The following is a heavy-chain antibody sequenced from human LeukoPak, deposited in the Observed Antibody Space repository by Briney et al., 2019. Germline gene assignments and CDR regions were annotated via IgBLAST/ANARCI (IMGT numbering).Heavy chain of an antibody. CDR2: INSAGST. Sequence: PGGSLRLSCAASGFTFSSYAMSWVRQAPGKGLEWVSAINSAGSTYYGDSVRGRFTISRDNSKNVLHLQMNSLRAEDSAVYYCARDFDGPRASDYWGQGISVTVSS. V-gene: IGHV3-23*01. CDR1: GFTFSSYA. J-gene: IGHJ4*02. CDR3: ARDFDGPRASDY. D-gene: IGHD4-17*01.